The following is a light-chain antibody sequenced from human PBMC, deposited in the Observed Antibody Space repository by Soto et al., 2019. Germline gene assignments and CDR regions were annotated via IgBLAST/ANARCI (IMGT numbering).Light chain of an antibody. CDR3: QQRTNWPLT. Sequence: EIVLTQSPATLPLSPGKRATLSSRASQRVRRYLAWYQQKPGQAPRLLIYDASNRATGIPARFSGSGSGTDFTLTISSLEPEDFAVYHCQQRTNWPLTFGGGTKVEIK. J-gene: IGKJ4*01. CDR1: QRVRRY. V-gene: IGKV3-11*01. CDR2: DAS.